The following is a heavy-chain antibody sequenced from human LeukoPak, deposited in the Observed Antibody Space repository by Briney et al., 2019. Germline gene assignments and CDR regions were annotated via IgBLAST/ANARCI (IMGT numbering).Heavy chain of an antibody. J-gene: IGHJ5*02. V-gene: IGHV3-23*01. D-gene: IGHD1-20*01. Sequence: GGSLRLSCAASGFTLRYGMSWVRQAPGRGLEWVSAVSGSGGSTDYADSVKGRFTISRDTSKDTMYLRLNSLRPEDTAVYYCVRVISGTPNWFDPWGQGTLVTVSS. CDR2: VSGSGGST. CDR1: GFTLRYG. CDR3: VRVISGTPNWFDP.